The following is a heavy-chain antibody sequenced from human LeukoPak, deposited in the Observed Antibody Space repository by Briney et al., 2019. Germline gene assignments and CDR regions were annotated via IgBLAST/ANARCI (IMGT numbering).Heavy chain of an antibody. Sequence: SETLSLTCAVYGGSFSGYCWSWIRQPPGKGLEWIGEINHSGSTNYNPSLKSRVTISVDTSKNQFSLKLSSVTAADTAVYYCASGRYVVVPAAIDYYYMDVWGKGTTVTVSS. V-gene: IGHV4-34*01. J-gene: IGHJ6*03. CDR3: ASGRYVVVPAAIDYYYMDV. CDR1: GGSFSGYC. CDR2: INHSGST. D-gene: IGHD2-2*02.